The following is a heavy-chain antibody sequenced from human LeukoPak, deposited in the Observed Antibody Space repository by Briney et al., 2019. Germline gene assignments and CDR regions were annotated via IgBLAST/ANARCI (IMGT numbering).Heavy chain of an antibody. CDR2: VYYGGTT. CDR3: ARRATTVTTGYYYYFMDV. CDR1: GGSINSRSYY. V-gene: IGHV4-39*02. J-gene: IGHJ6*03. D-gene: IGHD4-17*01. Sequence: SETLSLTCTVSGGSINSRSYYWGRLRQPPGKGLEWIGSVYYGGTTYYNPSLKSRVTICENTSKTHFPLKLSSVTAASAAVYYCARRATTVTTGYYYYFMDVWGKGTTVSVSS.